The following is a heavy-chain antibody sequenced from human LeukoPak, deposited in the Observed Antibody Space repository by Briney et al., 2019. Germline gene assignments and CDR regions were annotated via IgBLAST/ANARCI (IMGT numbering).Heavy chain of an antibody. J-gene: IGHJ4*02. CDR3: AREENGDYAGY. D-gene: IGHD4-17*01. CDR1: GFTFSSYG. V-gene: IGHV3-30*03. CDR2: ISYDGSNK. Sequence: GGSLRLSCAASGFTFSSYGMHWVRQAPGKGLEWVAVISYDGSNKYYADSVKGRFTISRDNSKNTLYLQMNSLRSDDTAVYYCAREENGDYAGYWGQGNLVTVSS.